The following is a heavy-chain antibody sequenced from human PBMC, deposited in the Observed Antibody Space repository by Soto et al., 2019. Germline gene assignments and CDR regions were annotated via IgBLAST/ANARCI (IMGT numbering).Heavy chain of an antibody. Sequence: SQTLSLTCVISGDSVSSNSAAWNWIRQSPSRGLEWLGRTYYRSKWYNDYAVSVKSRITINPDTSKNQFSLQLNSVTPEDTAVYYCARDPSNPGIAAPGAFDIWGQGTMVTVSS. CDR3: ARDPSNPGIAAPGAFDI. J-gene: IGHJ3*02. CDR2: TYYRSKWYN. V-gene: IGHV6-1*01. CDR1: GDSVSSNSAA. D-gene: IGHD6-13*01.